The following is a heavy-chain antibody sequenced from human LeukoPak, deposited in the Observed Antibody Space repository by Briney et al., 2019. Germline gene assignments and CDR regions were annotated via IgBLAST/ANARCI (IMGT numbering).Heavy chain of an antibody. CDR2: ISSSSSYI. V-gene: IGHV3-21*01. CDR3: AREGVGYPSGYMDV. Sequence: GGSLRLSCAASGFTFSSYSMNWVRQAPGKGREWVSSISSSSSYIYYADSVKGRFTISRDNAKNSLYLQMNSLRAEDTAVYYCAREGVGYPSGYMDVWGKGTTVTVSS. J-gene: IGHJ6*03. D-gene: IGHD3-10*01. CDR1: GFTFSSYS.